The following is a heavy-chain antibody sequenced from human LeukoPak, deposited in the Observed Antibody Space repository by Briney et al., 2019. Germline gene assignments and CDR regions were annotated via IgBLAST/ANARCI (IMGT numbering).Heavy chain of an antibody. J-gene: IGHJ6*02. CDR3: ARGGSIAVAGPTTGVYGMDV. Sequence: HPGGSLRLSCAASGFTFSSYSMNWVRQAPGKGLEWVSYISSSSSTIYYADSVKGRFTISRDNAKNSLYLQMNSLRAEDTAVYYCARGGSIAVAGPTTGVYGMDVWGQGTTVTVSS. D-gene: IGHD6-19*01. V-gene: IGHV3-48*04. CDR1: GFTFSSYS. CDR2: ISSSSSTI.